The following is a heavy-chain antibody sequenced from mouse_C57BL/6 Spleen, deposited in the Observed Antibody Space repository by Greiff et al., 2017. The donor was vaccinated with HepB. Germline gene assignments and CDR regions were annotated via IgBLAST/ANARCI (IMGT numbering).Heavy chain of an antibody. CDR3: AREGIYYDYDRFAY. Sequence: EVQLQQSGPELVKPGASVKISCKASGYTFTDYYMNWVKQSHGKSLEWIGDINPNNGGTSYNQKFQGKATLTVDKSSSTAYLGRRSLTSEDSAVYYWAREGIYYDYDRFAYWGQGTLVTVSA. J-gene: IGHJ3*01. CDR2: INPNNGGT. CDR1: GYTFTDYY. D-gene: IGHD2-4*01. V-gene: IGHV1-26*01.